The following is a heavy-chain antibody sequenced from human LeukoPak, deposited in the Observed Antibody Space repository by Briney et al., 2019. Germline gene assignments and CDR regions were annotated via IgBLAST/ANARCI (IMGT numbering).Heavy chain of an antibody. V-gene: IGHV3-7*01. CDR2: IKQDGSEK. D-gene: IGHD3-10*01. J-gene: IGHJ6*03. CDR3: AKNYGSGILRYYMDV. CDR1: GLTFSSYW. Sequence: PGGSLRLSCAASGLTFSSYWMSWVRQAPGKGLEWVANIKQDGSEKYYVDSVKGRFTISRDNAKNSLYLQMNSLRAEDTAVYYCAKNYGSGILRYYMDVWGKGTTVTVSS.